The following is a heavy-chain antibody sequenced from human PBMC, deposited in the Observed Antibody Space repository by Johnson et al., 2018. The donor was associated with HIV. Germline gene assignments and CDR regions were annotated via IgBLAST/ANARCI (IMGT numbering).Heavy chain of an antibody. D-gene: IGHD3-10*01. Sequence: QMLLVESGGGVVQPGRSLRLSCAASGFTFSSYAMHWVRQAPGKGLEWVAVISYDGSNKYYADSVKGRFTISRDNSKNTLYLQMNSLRAEDTAVYYCARLSPDRGAFDIWGQGTMVTVSS. CDR1: GFTFSSYA. J-gene: IGHJ3*02. CDR3: ARLSPDRGAFDI. V-gene: IGHV3-30-3*01. CDR2: ISYDGSNK.